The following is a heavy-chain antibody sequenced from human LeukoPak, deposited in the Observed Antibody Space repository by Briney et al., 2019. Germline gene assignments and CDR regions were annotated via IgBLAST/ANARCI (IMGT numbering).Heavy chain of an antibody. V-gene: IGHV3-23*01. D-gene: IGHD3-3*01. J-gene: IGHJ4*02. CDR3: AKGITILDY. Sequence: AASLRLYCAASGFTFSSYAMSWVRKAPGKGLEWVSAISGSGGSTYYADSVKGRFTISRDNSKNTLYLQMNSLRAEDTAVYYCAKGITILDYWGQGTLVTVSS. CDR1: GFTFSSYA. CDR2: ISGSGGST.